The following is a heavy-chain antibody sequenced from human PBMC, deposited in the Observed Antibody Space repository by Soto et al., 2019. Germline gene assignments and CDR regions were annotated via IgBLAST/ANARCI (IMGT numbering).Heavy chain of an antibody. CDR1: GFTFSSYS. CDR3: ARDRIMVRGATPDY. V-gene: IGHV3-21*01. Sequence: EVQLVESGGGLVKPGGSLRLSCAASGFTFSSYSMNWVRQAPGKGLEWVSSISSSSSYIYYADSVKGRFTISRDNAKNSLYLQMNSLRAEDTAVYYCARDRIMVRGATPDYWGQGTLVTVSS. CDR2: ISSSSSYI. J-gene: IGHJ4*02. D-gene: IGHD3-10*01.